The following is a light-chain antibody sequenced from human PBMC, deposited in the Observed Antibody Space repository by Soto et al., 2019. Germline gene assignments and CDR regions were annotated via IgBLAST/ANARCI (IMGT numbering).Light chain of an antibody. CDR2: NAS. V-gene: IGKV3-15*01. J-gene: IGKJ1*01. CDR3: QQYNNWWT. Sequence: EIVMTQSPATLSVSPGERATLSCRASQTLRNDLAWYRQKPGQAPRLLIYNASTRATGIPARFSGSGSGTEFTLTISSLQSEDFAVYYCQQYNNWWTFGPGTKVDIK. CDR1: QTLRND.